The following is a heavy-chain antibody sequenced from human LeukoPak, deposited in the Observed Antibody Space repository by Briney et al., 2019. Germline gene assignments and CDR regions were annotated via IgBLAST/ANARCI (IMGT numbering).Heavy chain of an antibody. D-gene: IGHD5-18*01. CDR1: GYTFTSYY. Sequence: ASVKVSCKASGYTFTSYYMHWVRQAPGQGLEWMGIINLSGGSTSYAQKFQGRVTMTRDTSTSTVYMELSSLRSEDTAVYYCARDREYGYRPGAFDIWGQGTMVTVSS. J-gene: IGHJ3*02. CDR2: INLSGGST. V-gene: IGHV1-46*01. CDR3: ARDREYGYRPGAFDI.